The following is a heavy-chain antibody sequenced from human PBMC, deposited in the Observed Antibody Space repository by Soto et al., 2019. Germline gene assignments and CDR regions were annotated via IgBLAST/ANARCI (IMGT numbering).Heavy chain of an antibody. Sequence: QITLKESGPTLVKPTQTFTLACTFSGFSLSTSGMGVGWIRQPPGKALEWLALIYWDEDKRYSPSLKSRLTITKDICKNQVVLTMPNMAPVDTATYFCAHYSITSSLDDWGQGTLVTVSS. CDR3: AHYSITSSLDD. V-gene: IGHV2-5*02. CDR2: IYWDEDK. D-gene: IGHD6-13*01. J-gene: IGHJ4*02. CDR1: GFSLSTSGMG.